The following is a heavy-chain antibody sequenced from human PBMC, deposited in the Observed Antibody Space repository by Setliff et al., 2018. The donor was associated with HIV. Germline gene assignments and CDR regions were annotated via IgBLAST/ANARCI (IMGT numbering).Heavy chain of an antibody. D-gene: IGHD2-21*01. Sequence: ETLSLTCVVSDDSFSNYDWTWIRQSPGKALEWIGYISSSGTTNYNPSLRSRVTISMETSNTRFSLWLRSATAADTATYFCARLGRAIDDGGSSLRLDFWGQGMLVTVSS. V-gene: IGHV4-4*09. CDR3: ARLGRAIDDGGSSLRLDF. CDR1: DDSFSNYD. J-gene: IGHJ4*02. CDR2: ISSSGTT.